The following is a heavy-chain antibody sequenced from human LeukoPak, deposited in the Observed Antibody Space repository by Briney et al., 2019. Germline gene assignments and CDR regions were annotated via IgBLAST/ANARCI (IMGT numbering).Heavy chain of an antibody. Sequence: GASVKVSSKVSGYTLTELSMHWVRQAPGKGLEWMGGFDPEDGETIYAQKFQGRVTMTEDTSTDTAYMELSSLRSEDTAVYYCATAPHHYYDSSGPNFDYWGQGTLVTVSS. J-gene: IGHJ4*02. CDR1: GYTLTELS. D-gene: IGHD3-22*01. CDR2: FDPEDGET. CDR3: ATAPHHYYDSSGPNFDY. V-gene: IGHV1-24*01.